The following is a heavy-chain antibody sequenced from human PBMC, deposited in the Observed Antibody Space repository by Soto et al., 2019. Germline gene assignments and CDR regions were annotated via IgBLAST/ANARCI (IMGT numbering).Heavy chain of an antibody. D-gene: IGHD3-10*01. CDR1: GFTFRSYA. CDR2: ISGSGQTT. CDR3: ARDPFGGMVEIATDPMNHY. J-gene: IGHJ4*02. Sequence: PGGSLRLSCATSGFTFRSYAMIWVRQAAGKGLEWVSAISGSGQTTYYADSVKGRFSVSRDNSKNTVFLQMNSLTAEDTAVYYCARDPFGGMVEIATDPMNHYWGQGSLVTVSS. V-gene: IGHV3-23*01.